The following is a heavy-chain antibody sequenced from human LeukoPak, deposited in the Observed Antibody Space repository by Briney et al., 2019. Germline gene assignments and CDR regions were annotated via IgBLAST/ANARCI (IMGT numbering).Heavy chain of an antibody. CDR2: ITDSPNYV. Sequence: KTGGSLRLSCAASGFTLTNSSMNWIRQAPGKGLEWVSSITDSPNYVEYADSVKGRFTISRDDAKNSLYLQMDSLRADDTAVYYCARDPYQLSWFDPWGQGTLVTVSS. J-gene: IGHJ5*02. CDR1: GFTLTNSS. D-gene: IGHD2-2*01. CDR3: ARDPYQLSWFDP. V-gene: IGHV3-21*01.